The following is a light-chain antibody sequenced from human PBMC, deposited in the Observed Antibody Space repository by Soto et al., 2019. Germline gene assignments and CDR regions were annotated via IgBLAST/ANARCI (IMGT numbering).Light chain of an antibody. CDR1: QSVHSS. V-gene: IGKV3-15*01. Sequence: EIVMTQSPATLSVSPGERATLSCRASQSVHSSLAWYQQKPGQAPRLLIYGASRRATGIPARFSGSGSGTEFTLTITSLQSEDFAVYYCQQYDNWPPLTFGGGTKVEIK. CDR3: QQYDNWPPLT. J-gene: IGKJ4*01. CDR2: GAS.